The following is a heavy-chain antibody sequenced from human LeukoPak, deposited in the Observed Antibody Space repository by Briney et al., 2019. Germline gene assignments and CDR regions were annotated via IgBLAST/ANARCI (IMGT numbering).Heavy chain of an antibody. V-gene: IGHV4-61*01. J-gene: IGHJ4*02. Sequence: TSETLSLTCTVSGGSVSSGSYYWSWIRQPPGKGLEWIGYIYYSGSTNYNPSLKSRVTISVDTSKNQFSLKLGSVTAADTAVYYCARSSYGDPFDYWGQGTLVTVSS. D-gene: IGHD4-17*01. CDR3: ARSSYGDPFDY. CDR2: IYYSGST. CDR1: GGSVSSGSYY.